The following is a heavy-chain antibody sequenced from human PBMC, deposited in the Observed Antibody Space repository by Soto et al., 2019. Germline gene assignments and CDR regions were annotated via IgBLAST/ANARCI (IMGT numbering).Heavy chain of an antibody. J-gene: IGHJ4*02. Sequence: EVQLLESGGNVVHPGGSLRLSCAASGLIFSDYAMSWVRQAPGKGLECVACISGSGGDTFYADSVKGRFTISRDNSKNTLSLHMNSLRVDDTAVYFCAKDRFGIVGPVDYWGQGTLVTVSS. CDR2: ISGSGGDT. V-gene: IGHV3-23*01. CDR3: AKDRFGIVGPVDY. CDR1: GLIFSDYA. D-gene: IGHD1-26*01.